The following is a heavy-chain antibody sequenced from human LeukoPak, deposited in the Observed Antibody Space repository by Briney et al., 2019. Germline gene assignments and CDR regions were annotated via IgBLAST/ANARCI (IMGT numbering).Heavy chain of an antibody. Sequence: GASVKVSCKASGYTFTSYGISWVRQAPGQGLEWMGWISAHNGDTNYAQKLQGRVSMTTDTSTSTAYMELRSLRSDDTAVYYCARDEDYYGSGSYYNIHLFYFDFWGQGTLVTVSP. V-gene: IGHV1-18*01. D-gene: IGHD3-10*01. CDR3: ARDEDYYGSGSYYNIHLFYFDF. CDR2: ISAHNGDT. J-gene: IGHJ4*02. CDR1: GYTFTSYG.